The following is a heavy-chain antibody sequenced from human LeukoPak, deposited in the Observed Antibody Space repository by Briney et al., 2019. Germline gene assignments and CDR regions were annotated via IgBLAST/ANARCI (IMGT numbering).Heavy chain of an antibody. CDR3: AKDLQTWPRFPDY. CDR2: INDNGSTR. CDR1: GFTFSGYA. J-gene: IGHJ4*02. V-gene: IGHV3-23*01. D-gene: IGHD5-12*01. Sequence: GGSLRLSCAASGFTFSGYAMSWVRQAPGKGLEWVSGINDNGSTRFYAASVKGRFTSSRDNPKNTLYLQMNGLRVEDTAVYCAKDLQTWPRFPDYWGQGTLVTVSS.